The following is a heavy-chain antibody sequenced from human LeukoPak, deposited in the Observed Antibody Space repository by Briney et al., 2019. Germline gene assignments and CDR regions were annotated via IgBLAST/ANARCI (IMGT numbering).Heavy chain of an antibody. J-gene: IGHJ6*02. V-gene: IGHV3-30-3*01. CDR3: ARETYGMDV. CDR1: GFTFSSYA. Sequence: GGSLRLSCAASGFTFSSYAMHWVRQAPGKGLEWVAVISYDGSNKYYADSVKGRFTISRDNSKNTLCLQMNSLRAEDTAVYYCARETYGMDVWGQGTTVTVSS. CDR2: ISYDGSNK.